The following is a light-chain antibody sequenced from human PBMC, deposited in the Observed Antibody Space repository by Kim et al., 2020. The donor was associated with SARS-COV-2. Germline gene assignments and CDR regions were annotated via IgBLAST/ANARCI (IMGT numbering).Light chain of an antibody. V-gene: IGKV1-39*01. CDR3: QQCFSTST. Sequence: IQMTQSPSSLSASAGDTITITCRASQNIYNYINWYQQKPGGVPKLLIYSASTLQSGIPSRFSGSGSGTDYTLTISSLQPEDCAIYYCQQCFSTSTFGQGTKMDIK. J-gene: IGKJ1*01. CDR1: QNIYNY. CDR2: SAS.